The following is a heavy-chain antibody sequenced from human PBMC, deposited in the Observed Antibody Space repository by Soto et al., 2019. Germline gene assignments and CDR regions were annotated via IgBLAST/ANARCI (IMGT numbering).Heavy chain of an antibody. V-gene: IGHV4-59*01. J-gene: IGHJ5*02. Sequence: SETLSLTCAVSGGSISSYYWSWIRQPPGKGLEWIGYIYYSGSTNYNPSLKSRVTISVDTSKNQFSLKLSSVTAADTAVYYCARVLFGRGNWFDPWGQGTLVTVSS. CDR2: IYYSGST. CDR1: GGSISSYY. CDR3: ARVLFGRGNWFDP. D-gene: IGHD3-3*01.